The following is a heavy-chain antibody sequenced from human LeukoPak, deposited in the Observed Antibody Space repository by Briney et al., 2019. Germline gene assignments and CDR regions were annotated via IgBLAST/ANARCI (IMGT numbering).Heavy chain of an antibody. CDR1: GFTFSNYN. J-gene: IGHJ6*03. CDR3: ARDPYNGSYGDDYYYYMAV. V-gene: IGHV3-21*01. D-gene: IGHD1-26*01. CDR2: FTRGSIYT. Sequence: GGSLRLSCAASGFTFSNYNMNRVRQTPGKGLKWVSSFTRGSIYTFYADSVKGRFTISRDNAKNSLSLQMNSLRAEDTAVYYCARDPYNGSYGDDYYYYMAVWGKGTTVTISS.